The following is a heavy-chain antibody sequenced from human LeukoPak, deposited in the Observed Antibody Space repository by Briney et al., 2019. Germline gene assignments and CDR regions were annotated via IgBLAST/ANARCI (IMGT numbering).Heavy chain of an antibody. CDR1: GYTFTSYG. D-gene: IGHD6-6*01. CDR3: ARCPYSSSYYDY. Sequence: ASVTVSCKASGYTFTSYGISWVRQTPGQGLEWMGWISAYNGNTNYAQKLQGRVTMTTDTSTSTAYMELRSLRSDDTAVYYCARCPYSSSYYDYWGQGTLVTVSA. V-gene: IGHV1-18*01. J-gene: IGHJ4*02. CDR2: ISAYNGNT.